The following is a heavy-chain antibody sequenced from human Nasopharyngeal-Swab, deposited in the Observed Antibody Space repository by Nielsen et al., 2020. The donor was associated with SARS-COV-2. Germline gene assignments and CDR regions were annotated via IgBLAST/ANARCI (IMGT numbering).Heavy chain of an antibody. V-gene: IGHV1-46*01. CDR3: ARGGDPREVVAATDCFDP. J-gene: IGHJ5*02. Sequence: WVRQAPRQGLDWLGIINPGGGSARYSQNFQGRVTMTRDTSTSTVYMELSSLRSEDTAVYYCARGGDPREVVAATDCFDPWGQGTLVTVSS. CDR2: INPGGGSA. D-gene: IGHD2-15*01.